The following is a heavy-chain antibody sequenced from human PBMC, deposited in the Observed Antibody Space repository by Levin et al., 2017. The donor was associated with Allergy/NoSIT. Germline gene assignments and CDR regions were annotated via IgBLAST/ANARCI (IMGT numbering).Heavy chain of an antibody. V-gene: IGHV3-53*01. CDR3: VRARGGLYWFDP. J-gene: IGHJ5*02. CDR2: IHSDGTT. D-gene: IGHD3-16*01. Sequence: GESLKISCAVSGLTINGLYMTWVRQAPGKGLEWVSIIHSDGTTHYADSVKGRFTISRDNFQNTVFLQLNSLRVDDTAMYYCVRARGGLYWFDPWGQGTLVTVSS. CDR1: GLTINGLY.